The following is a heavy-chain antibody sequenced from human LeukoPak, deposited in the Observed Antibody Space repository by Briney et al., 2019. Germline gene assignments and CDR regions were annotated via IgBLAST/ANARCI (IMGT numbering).Heavy chain of an antibody. D-gene: IGHD6-25*01. CDR3: ATDVAYNSGCWSYYYYGMDV. CDR1: GYTFTSYG. J-gene: IGHJ6*02. V-gene: IGHV1-18*01. Sequence: ASVKVSCKASGYTFTSYGISWVRQAPGQGLEWMGWISTYNGHTNYARKVQGRVTMTTDTSTSTVYMELSSLRSEDTAVYYCATDVAYNSGCWSYYYYGMDVWGQGTTVTVSS. CDR2: ISTYNGHT.